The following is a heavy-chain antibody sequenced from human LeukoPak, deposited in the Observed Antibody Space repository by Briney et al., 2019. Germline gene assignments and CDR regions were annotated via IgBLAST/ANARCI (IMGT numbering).Heavy chain of an antibody. CDR1: GYTFTSYW. CDR3: ARGDDLLLLDY. J-gene: IGHJ4*02. D-gene: IGHD3-16*01. Sequence: GESLQISCKGSGYTFTSYWIGWVRQMPGKGLVWMGIISRGASYTRYSPSFQGQVTISADKSINTAYLQWSSLKASDTAMYFCARGDDLLLLDYWGQGTLVTVSS. V-gene: IGHV5-51*01. CDR2: ISRGASYT.